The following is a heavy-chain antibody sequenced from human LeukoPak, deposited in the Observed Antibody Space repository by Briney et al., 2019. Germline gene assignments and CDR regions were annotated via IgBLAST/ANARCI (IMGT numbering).Heavy chain of an antibody. CDR2: ISSSGIST. D-gene: IGHD1-1*01. J-gene: IGHJ4*02. Sequence: GRSLRLSCAASGFTFDDYAMHWVRQAPGKGLEWVSRISSSGISTFYADSVKGRFTISRDNSKNTLYLQMNSLRAEDTALYYCAKNNDFDYWGQGTLVTVSS. CDR3: AKNNDFDY. CDR1: GFTFDDYA. V-gene: IGHV3-23*01.